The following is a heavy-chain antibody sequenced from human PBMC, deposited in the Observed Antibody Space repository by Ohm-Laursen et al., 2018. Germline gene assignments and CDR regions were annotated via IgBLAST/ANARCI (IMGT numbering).Heavy chain of an antibody. D-gene: IGHD2-2*01. J-gene: IGHJ6*02. Sequence: SSVKVSCKASGGTFSSYAISWVRQAPGQGLEWMGRIIPILGIANYAQRFQGRVTMTAGESPITAYMELSSLRSDDTAVYYCARDRSPTPSIVVVPSAIYGLDVWGQGTTVTVSS. V-gene: IGHV1-69*04. CDR1: GGTFSSYA. CDR2: IIPILGIA. CDR3: ARDRSPTPSIVVVPSAIYGLDV.